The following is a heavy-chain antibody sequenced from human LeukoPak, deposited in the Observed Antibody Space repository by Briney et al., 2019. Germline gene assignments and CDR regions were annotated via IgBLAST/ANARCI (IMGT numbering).Heavy chain of an antibody. CDR1: GGSISSSSYY. J-gene: IGHJ6*02. CDR3: ARRPAYGDLNGMDV. V-gene: IGHV4-39*07. D-gene: IGHD4-17*01. Sequence: PSETLSLTCTVSGGSISSSSYYWGWIRQPPGKGLEWIGSIYYSGSTYYNPSLKSRVTISVDTSKNQFSLKLSSVTAADTAVYYCARRPAYGDLNGMDVWGQGTTVTVSS. CDR2: IYYSGST.